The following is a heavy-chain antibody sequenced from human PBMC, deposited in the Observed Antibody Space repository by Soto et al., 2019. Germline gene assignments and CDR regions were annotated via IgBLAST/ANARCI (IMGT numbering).Heavy chain of an antibody. J-gene: IGHJ6*02. CDR2: INAGNGNT. CDR3: AREVVGPDYYYYGMDV. V-gene: IGHV1-3*01. D-gene: IGHD1-26*01. Sequence: ASVKVSCKASGYTFNSYAMHWVRQAPGQRLEWMGWINAGNGNTKYSQKFQGRVTITRDTSASTAYMELSSLRSEDTAVYYCAREVVGPDYYYYGMDVWGQGTTVTVSS. CDR1: GYTFNSYA.